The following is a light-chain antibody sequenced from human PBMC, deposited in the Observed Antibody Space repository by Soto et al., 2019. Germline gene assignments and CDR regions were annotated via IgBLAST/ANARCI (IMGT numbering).Light chain of an antibody. CDR1: SSDVGGYSY. CDR2: DVN. CDR3: SSYTSSSTLV. V-gene: IGLV2-14*01. Sequence: QSVLTQPASVSGSPGQSISTSCTGTSSDVGGYSYVSWYQQHPGKAPKLMIYDVNNRPSGVSDRFSGSKSGNTASLTISGLQAEDEADYYCSSYTSSSTLVFGTGTKLTVL. J-gene: IGLJ1*01.